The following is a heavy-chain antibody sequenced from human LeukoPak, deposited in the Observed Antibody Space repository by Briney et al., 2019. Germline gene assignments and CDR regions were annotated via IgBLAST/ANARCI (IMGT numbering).Heavy chain of an antibody. CDR1: GFTFSSYA. D-gene: IGHD4-11*01. Sequence: GSLRLSCAASGFTFSSYAMSWVRQAPGKGLEWIGSIYYSGTTYYNPSLKSRVTISVETSKKQFSLQLGSVTAADTAVYYCVTPSNYRDNYFDSWGQGILVTVSS. J-gene: IGHJ5*01. CDR2: IYYSGTT. CDR3: VTPSNYRDNYFDS. V-gene: IGHV4-39*01.